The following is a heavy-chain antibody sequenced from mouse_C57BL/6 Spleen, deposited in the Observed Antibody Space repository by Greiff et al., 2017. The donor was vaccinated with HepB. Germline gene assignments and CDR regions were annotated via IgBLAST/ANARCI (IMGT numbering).Heavy chain of an antibody. CDR2: IRNKANGYTT. CDR3: ASLYYDYGLGFDV. D-gene: IGHD2-4*01. V-gene: IGHV7-3*01. Sequence: EVQLVESGGGLVQPGGSLSLSCAASGFTFTDYYMSWVRQPPGKALEWLGFIRNKANGYTTEYSASVKGRFTISRDNSQSILYLQMNALRAEDSATYYCASLYYDYGLGFDVWGTGTTVTVSS. J-gene: IGHJ1*03. CDR1: GFTFTDYY.